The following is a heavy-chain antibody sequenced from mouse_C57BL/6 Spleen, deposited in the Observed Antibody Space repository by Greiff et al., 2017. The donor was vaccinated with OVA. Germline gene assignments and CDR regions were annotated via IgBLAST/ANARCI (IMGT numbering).Heavy chain of an antibody. Sequence: VKLVESGAELVKPGASVKMSCKASGYTFTTYPIEWMKQNHGKSLEWIGNFHPYNDDTKYNEKFKGKATLTVEKSSSTVYLELSRLTSDDSAVYYCARKGPDYGHFDYWGQGTTLTVSS. CDR2: FHPYNDDT. CDR1: GYTFTTYP. D-gene: IGHD2-4*01. CDR3: ARKGPDYGHFDY. V-gene: IGHV1-47*01. J-gene: IGHJ2*01.